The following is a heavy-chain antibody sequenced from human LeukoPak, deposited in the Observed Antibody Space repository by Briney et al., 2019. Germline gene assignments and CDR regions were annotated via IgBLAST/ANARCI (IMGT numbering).Heavy chain of an antibody. D-gene: IGHD4-11*01. Sequence: ASVKVSCKASGYTFTSYAMNWVRQAPGQGLEWMGWINTNTGNPTYAQGFTGRFVFSLDTSVSTAYLQISSLKAEDTAVYYCASATTVTTDDAFDIWGQGTMVTVSS. CDR3: ASATTVTTDDAFDI. V-gene: IGHV7-4-1*02. CDR2: INTNTGNP. CDR1: GYTFTSYA. J-gene: IGHJ3*02.